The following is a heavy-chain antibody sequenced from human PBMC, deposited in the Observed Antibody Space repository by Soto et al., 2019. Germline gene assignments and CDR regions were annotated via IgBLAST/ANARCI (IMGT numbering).Heavy chain of an antibody. J-gene: IGHJ4*02. CDR2: ISSNGGST. CDR1: GFTFSSYA. Sequence: GGSLRLSCAASGFTFSSYAMHWVRQAPGKGLEYVSAISSNGGSTYYANSGKGRFTISRDNSKNTLYLQMGSLRADDMAVYYCARGLPNYYGSGSYYSRDYFDYWGQGTLVTVSS. CDR3: ARGLPNYYGSGSYYSRDYFDY. D-gene: IGHD3-10*01. V-gene: IGHV3-64*01.